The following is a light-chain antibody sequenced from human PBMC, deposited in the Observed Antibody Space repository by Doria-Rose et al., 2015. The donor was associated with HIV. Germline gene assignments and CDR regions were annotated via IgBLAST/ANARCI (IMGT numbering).Light chain of an antibody. CDR3: QQYYSTPQI. J-gene: IGKJ2*01. V-gene: IGKV1-NL1*01. CDR1: QGIRNS. Sequence: ASQGIRNSLAWYQQNPGKAPKLLVYAASTLESGVPSRFSGSGSGADYTLTISSLQPEDFATYYCQQYYSTPQIFGKGTKLEIK. CDR2: AAS.